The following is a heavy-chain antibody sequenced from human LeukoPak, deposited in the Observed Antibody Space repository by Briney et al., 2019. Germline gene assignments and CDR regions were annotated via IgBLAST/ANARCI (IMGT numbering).Heavy chain of an antibody. D-gene: IGHD6-6*01. CDR1: GYTFTSYG. V-gene: IGHV1-18*01. CDR3: ARGYSSSSRVGWFDP. Sequence: ASVKVSCKASGYTFTSYGISWVRQAPGQGLEWMGWISACNGNTNYAQKLQGRVTMTTDTSTSTACMELRSLRSDDTAVYYCARGYSSSSRVGWFDPWGQGTLVTVSS. CDR2: ISACNGNT. J-gene: IGHJ5*02.